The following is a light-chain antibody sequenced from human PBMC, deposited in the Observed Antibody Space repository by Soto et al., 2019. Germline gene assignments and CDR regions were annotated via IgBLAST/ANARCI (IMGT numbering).Light chain of an antibody. V-gene: IGKV3-15*01. CDR1: QSVSNN. CDR3: QQHNNGPPIT. J-gene: IGKJ5*01. Sequence: EIMINLSPVTLSVCPGKRVTLSCRASQSVSNNLVWYQQKPGQAPRLLMYGSSIRATGIPARFSGSGSGTEFTLTISSLQSEDFAGYYSQQHNNGPPITFGQGARLEI. CDR2: GSS.